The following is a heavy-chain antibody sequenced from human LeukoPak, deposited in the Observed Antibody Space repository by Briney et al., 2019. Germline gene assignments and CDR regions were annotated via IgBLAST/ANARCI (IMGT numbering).Heavy chain of an antibody. Sequence: SETLSLTCGVSGGSISTDDYSWSWLRQPPGKGLEWIGCIYQTGSAYYSPSLKSRVTISVDRSENQFSLRLTSVTAADTAVYYCARESISTFDYWGHGTLVTVSS. V-gene: IGHV4-30-2*01. CDR2: IYQTGSA. CDR3: ARESISTFDY. D-gene: IGHD2/OR15-2a*01. J-gene: IGHJ4*01. CDR1: GGSISTDDYS.